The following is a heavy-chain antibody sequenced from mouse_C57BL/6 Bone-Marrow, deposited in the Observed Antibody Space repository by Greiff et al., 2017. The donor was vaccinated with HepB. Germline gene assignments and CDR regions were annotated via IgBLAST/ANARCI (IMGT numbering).Heavy chain of an antibody. V-gene: IGHV1-69*01. CDR3: ASSHDGSSSYWYFDV. J-gene: IGHJ1*03. Sequence: QVQLQQPGAELVMPGASVKLSCKASGYTFTSYWMHWVKQRPGQGLEWIGEIDPSDSYTNYNQKFKGKSTLTVDKSSSTAYMQLSSLTSEDSAVYYCASSHDGSSSYWYFDVWGTGTTVTVSS. D-gene: IGHD1-1*01. CDR1: GYTFTSYW. CDR2: IDPSDSYT.